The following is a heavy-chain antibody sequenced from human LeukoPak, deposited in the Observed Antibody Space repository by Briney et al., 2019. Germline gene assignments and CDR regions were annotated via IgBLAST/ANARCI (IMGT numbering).Heavy chain of an antibody. V-gene: IGHV3-30-3*01. CDR1: GFTFSTYA. D-gene: IGHD3-10*01. J-gene: IGHJ6*02. CDR3: ARSLLWFGELGRTMDV. CDR2: ISYDGSNK. Sequence: PGGSLGLSCAAPGFTFSTYAMNWVGQAQGKGLEWVAVISYDGSNKYYADSVKGRFTISRDNSKNTLYLQMNSLRAEDTAVYYCARSLLWFGELGRTMDVWGQGTTVTVSS.